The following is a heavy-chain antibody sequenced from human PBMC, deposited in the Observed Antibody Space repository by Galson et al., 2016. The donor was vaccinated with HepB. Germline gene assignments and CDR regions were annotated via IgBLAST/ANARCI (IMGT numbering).Heavy chain of an antibody. CDR1: GYSFTSYG. V-gene: IGHV1-18*01. CDR2: ISAYNGNT. CDR3: ARHLEGVAVPAEFDH. D-gene: IGHD2-2*01. Sequence: SVKVSCKASGYSFTSYGISWVRQAPGQGLEWMGWISAYNGNTNFAQKVQGRVTMTTDTSTSTAYMELRSLRSDDTAVYYCARHLEGVAVPAEFDHWGQGTLVTVSS. J-gene: IGHJ5*02.